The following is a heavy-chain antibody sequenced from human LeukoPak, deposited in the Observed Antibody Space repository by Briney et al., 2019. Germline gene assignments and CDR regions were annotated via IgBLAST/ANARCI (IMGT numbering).Heavy chain of an antibody. V-gene: IGHV3-66*04. Sequence: GGSLRLSCAASGLTVSTNYMSWVRQAPGKGLEWVSVIYSGGTTYYADSVKGRFTISRDNSKNTLYLQMNSLRAEDTAAYYCARHFGVVTKGVYYYYYGMDVWGQGTTVTVSS. CDR1: GLTVSTNY. J-gene: IGHJ6*02. CDR2: IYSGGTT. D-gene: IGHD3-3*01. CDR3: ARHFGVVTKGVYYYYYGMDV.